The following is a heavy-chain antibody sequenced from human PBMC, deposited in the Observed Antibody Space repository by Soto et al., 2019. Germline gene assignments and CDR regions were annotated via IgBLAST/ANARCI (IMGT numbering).Heavy chain of an antibody. Sequence: SETLSLTCTVSGGSISSYYWSWIRQPPGKGLEWIGYIYYSGSTNYNPSLKSRVTISVDTSKNQFSLKLSSVTAADTAVYYCARHYGTDYGYIDYWGLGTLVTVFS. D-gene: IGHD5-18*01. CDR1: GGSISSYY. CDR3: ARHYGTDYGYIDY. CDR2: IYYSGST. J-gene: IGHJ4*02. V-gene: IGHV4-59*08.